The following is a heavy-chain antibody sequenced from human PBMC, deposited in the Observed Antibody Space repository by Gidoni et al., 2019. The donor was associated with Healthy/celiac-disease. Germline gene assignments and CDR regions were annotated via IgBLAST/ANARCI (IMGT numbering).Heavy chain of an antibody. D-gene: IGHD2-2*01. CDR1: GFTFTSYA. CDR3: ARDQYHRIEYFQH. J-gene: IGHJ1*01. V-gene: IGHV3-30-3*01. Sequence: QVQLVESGGGVVQPGRSLRLSCAASGFTFTSYAMPWVRQAPGKGLEWVAVISYDGSNKYYADSVKGRFTISRDNSKNTLYLQMNSLRAEDTAVYYCARDQYHRIEYFQHWGQGTLVTVSS. CDR2: ISYDGSNK.